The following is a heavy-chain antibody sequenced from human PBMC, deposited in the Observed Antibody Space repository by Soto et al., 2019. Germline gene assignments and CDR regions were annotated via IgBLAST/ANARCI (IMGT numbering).Heavy chain of an antibody. CDR2: IYYSGGT. Sequence: QVQLQESGPGLVRPSGTLSLTCAVSGDSINSNYCWTWVRQPPGKGLEWIAEIYYSGGTSYNPSLQSLVTISMDKSKNQFSPNLTSVTAADTATYYCARDTGWGLGYWGQGTLVTVSS. V-gene: IGHV4-4*02. CDR3: ARDTGWGLGY. D-gene: IGHD6-19*01. CDR1: GDSINSNYC. J-gene: IGHJ4*02.